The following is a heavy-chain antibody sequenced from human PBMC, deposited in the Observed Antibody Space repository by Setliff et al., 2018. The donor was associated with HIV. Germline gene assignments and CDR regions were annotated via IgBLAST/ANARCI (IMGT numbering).Heavy chain of an antibody. V-gene: IGHV5-51*01. CDR2: IYPIDSDT. CDR1: GYSFTNYW. CDR3: ARGPLLDYDILTGYYHDAFDI. Sequence: GESLKISCKGSGYSFTNYWVGWVRQMPGRGLEWMGIIYPIDSDTKYSPSFWGRVTISVDKSTNTAYLQWSSLKASDTAMYYCARGPLLDYDILTGYYHDAFDIWGQGTMVTVSS. D-gene: IGHD3-9*01. J-gene: IGHJ3*02.